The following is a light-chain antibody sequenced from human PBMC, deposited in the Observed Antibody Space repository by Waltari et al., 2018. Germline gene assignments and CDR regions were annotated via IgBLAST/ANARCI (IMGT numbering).Light chain of an antibody. CDR2: GAS. CDR1: QSVSSN. Sequence: EIVMTQSPATLPVPPGQRATLSCRASQSVSSNLAWYQQKGGQAPRLLIYGASTRAPGIPARFTGSGSGTEFTLTITSLQSEDFAIYYCQQYNNWPQTFGQGTRVEFK. J-gene: IGKJ1*01. V-gene: IGKV3D-15*01. CDR3: QQYNNWPQT.